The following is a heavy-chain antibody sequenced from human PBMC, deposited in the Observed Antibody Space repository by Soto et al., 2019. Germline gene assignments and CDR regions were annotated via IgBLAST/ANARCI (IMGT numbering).Heavy chain of an antibody. D-gene: IGHD5-12*01. CDR3: AKTLYGGCDY. CDR2: IGGNGVTT. Sequence: EVQLLDSGGGLVQPGGSLRLSCVASGFTFSTYAMSWVRQAPGKGLERVSGIGGNGVTTHYADSVRGRFTISRDNSKNMVYLQMNSLRVEDTAVYYCAKTLYGGCDYWGRGTQVTVSS. V-gene: IGHV3-23*01. CDR1: GFTFSTYA. J-gene: IGHJ4*02.